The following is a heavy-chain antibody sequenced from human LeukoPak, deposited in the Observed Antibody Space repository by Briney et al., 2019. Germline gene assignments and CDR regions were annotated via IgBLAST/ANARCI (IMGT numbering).Heavy chain of an antibody. CDR3: ARDYDFWSGYHYYYYGMDV. D-gene: IGHD3-3*01. Sequence: GGSLGLSCAASGFTFSSYAMHWVRQAPGKGLEYVSAISSNGGSTYYANSVKGRFTISRDNSKNTLYLQMGSLRAEDMAVYYCARDYDFWSGYHYYYYGMDVWGQGTTVTVSS. CDR1: GFTFSSYA. J-gene: IGHJ6*02. V-gene: IGHV3-64*01. CDR2: ISSNGGST.